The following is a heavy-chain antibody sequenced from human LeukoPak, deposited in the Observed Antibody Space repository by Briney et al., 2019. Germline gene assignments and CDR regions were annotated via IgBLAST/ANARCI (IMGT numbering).Heavy chain of an antibody. D-gene: IGHD2-15*01. V-gene: IGHV3-23*01. CDR1: GFTFSSYA. J-gene: IGHJ4*02. CDR2: ISGSGGST. Sequence: GGSLRLSCAASGFTFSSYAMSWVRQAPRKGLEWVSAISGSGGSTYYADSVKGRFTISRDNSKNTLYLQMNSLRAEDTAVHFGAKGLRQHYFDYWCQGTLVTVSS. CDR3: AKGLRQHYFDY.